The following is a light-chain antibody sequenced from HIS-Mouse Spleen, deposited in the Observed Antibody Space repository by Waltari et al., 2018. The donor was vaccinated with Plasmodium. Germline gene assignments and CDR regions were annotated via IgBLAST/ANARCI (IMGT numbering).Light chain of an antibody. CDR3: VLYMGSGIWV. Sequence: QTVVTQEPSFSVSPGGPVPLTCGLSSVSVSTSYYPSWYQPTPGQAPRTLIYSTNTRSSGVPDRFSGSILGNKAALTITGAQADDESDYYCVLYMGSGIWVFGGGTKLTVL. CDR1: SVSVSTSYY. CDR2: STN. V-gene: IGLV8-61*01. J-gene: IGLJ2*01.